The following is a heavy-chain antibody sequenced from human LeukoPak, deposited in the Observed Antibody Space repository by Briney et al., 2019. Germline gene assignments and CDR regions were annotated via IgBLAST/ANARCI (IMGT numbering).Heavy chain of an antibody. Sequence: GGSLRLSCAASGFTFSDYYMSWIRQAPGKGLEWVSSIGSSGRTIYYADSVRGRFTISRDNAKNSLYLQMNSLRAEDTAIYYCVRDRGTYRPIDYWGQGTLVTVSS. J-gene: IGHJ4*02. CDR1: GFTFSDYY. CDR2: IGSSGRTI. V-gene: IGHV3-11*01. D-gene: IGHD1-26*01. CDR3: VRDRGTYRPIDY.